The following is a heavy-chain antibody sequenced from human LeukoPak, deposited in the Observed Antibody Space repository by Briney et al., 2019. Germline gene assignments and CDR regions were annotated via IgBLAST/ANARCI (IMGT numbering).Heavy chain of an antibody. J-gene: IGHJ4*02. CDR3: AKGEKYYGSGSFVH. CDR1: GFTFSSYG. CDR2: ISYDGSNK. Sequence: GGSLRLSCAASGFTFSSYGMHWVRQAPGKGLEWVAVISYDGSNKYYADSVKGRFTISRDNSKNTLYLQMNGLRAEDTAVYYCAKGEKYYGSGSFVHWGQGTLVTVSS. D-gene: IGHD3-10*01. V-gene: IGHV3-30*18.